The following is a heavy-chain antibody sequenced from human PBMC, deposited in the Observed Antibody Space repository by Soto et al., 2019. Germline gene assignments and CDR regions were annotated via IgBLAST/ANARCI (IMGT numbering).Heavy chain of an antibody. CDR3: ASRPMAAAPYYFDY. Sequence: SVKVSCKASGGTFSSYAISWVRQAPGQGLEWMGGIIPIFGTANYAQKFQGRVTITTDESTSTAYMELSSLRSEDTAVYYCASRPMAAAPYYFDYWGQGTLVTVSS. CDR1: GGTFSSYA. V-gene: IGHV1-69*05. D-gene: IGHD6-13*01. CDR2: IIPIFGTA. J-gene: IGHJ4*02.